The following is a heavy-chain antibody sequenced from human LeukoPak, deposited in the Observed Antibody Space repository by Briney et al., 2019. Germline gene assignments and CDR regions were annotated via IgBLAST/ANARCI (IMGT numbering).Heavy chain of an antibody. D-gene: IGHD6-6*01. Sequence: PGGSLRLSCAASGFTFSIYDMPWVRHTTGKGLEWVSAIGTVDDTYYSDSVKGRFSISRDNAKNSLYLQMNTLRVGDTAVYYCAREIRADYSRSSHHFYGLDVWGQGTTVTVSS. CDR3: AREIRADYSRSSHHFYGLDV. V-gene: IGHV3-13*04. CDR2: IGTVDDT. J-gene: IGHJ6*02. CDR1: GFTFSIYD.